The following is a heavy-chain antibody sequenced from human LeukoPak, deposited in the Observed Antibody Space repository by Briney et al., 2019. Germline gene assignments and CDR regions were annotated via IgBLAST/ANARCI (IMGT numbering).Heavy chain of an antibody. CDR3: ARGGYTGSYFDNWFDP. CDR1: GFTFSPYW. V-gene: IGHV3-74*01. D-gene: IGHD1-26*01. J-gene: IGHJ5*02. Sequence: GGSLRLSCAASGFTFSPYWMHWVRQAPGKGLVWVSRIDSDGSATTYADSVKGRFTISRDNAKNTLYLQMKSLRAEDTAVYYCARGGYTGSYFDNWFDPWGQGTLVTVSS. CDR2: IDSDGSAT.